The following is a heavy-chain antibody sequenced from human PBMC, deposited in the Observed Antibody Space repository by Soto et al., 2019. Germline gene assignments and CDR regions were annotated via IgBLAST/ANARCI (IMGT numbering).Heavy chain of an antibody. J-gene: IGHJ5*02. CDR3: ARDRNDYGTFDL. CDR2: IHYSGNT. D-gene: IGHD4-17*01. CDR1: GGSIRNYY. V-gene: IGHV4-59*01. Sequence: LSLTCTVSGGSIRNYYWSWIRQPPGKGLEWIGYIHYSGNTNYNPSLKSRVSFSVDTSKNQFSLKLTSVTAADTAVYYCARDRNDYGTFDLWGQGSLVTVSS.